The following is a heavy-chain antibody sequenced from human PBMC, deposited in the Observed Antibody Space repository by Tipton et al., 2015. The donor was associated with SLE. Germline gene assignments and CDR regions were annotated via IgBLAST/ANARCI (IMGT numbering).Heavy chain of an antibody. CDR3: ARGWAFSSTWSYFDL. CDR2: IYTSGST. D-gene: IGHD6-13*01. V-gene: IGHV4-61*09. J-gene: IGHJ2*01. CDR1: GFSLNSGYY. Sequence: TLSLTCTVSGFSLNSGYYWSWIRQPAGKGLEWIGHIYTSGSTNYNPSLKSRVTISLDTSKNQFSLKLSSVTAADTAVYYCARGWAFSSTWSYFDLWGRGTLVTVSS.